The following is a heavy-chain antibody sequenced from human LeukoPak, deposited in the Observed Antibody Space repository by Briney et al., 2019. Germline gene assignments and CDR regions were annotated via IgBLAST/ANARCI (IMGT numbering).Heavy chain of an antibody. CDR3: AKEGRSLQTY. D-gene: IGHD5-24*01. CDR1: GFTFSGYW. V-gene: IGHV3-7*03. CDR2: IKEDGTET. J-gene: IGHJ4*02. Sequence: PGGSLRLSCVVSGFTFSGYWMSWVRQAPGKGLEWVANIKEDGTETYYVDSVKGRFTISRDNAKNSLYLQMNSLRVEDTAVYYCAKEGRSLQTYWGQGTLVTVSS.